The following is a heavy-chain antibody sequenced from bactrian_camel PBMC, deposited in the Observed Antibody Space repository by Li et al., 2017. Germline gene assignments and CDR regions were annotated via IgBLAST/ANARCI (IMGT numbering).Heavy chain of an antibody. D-gene: IGHD2*01. J-gene: IGHJ4*01. V-gene: IGHV3S55*01. CDR3: AASGGLARSGGYCEGRRGYRY. CDR2: FSSEGKT. Sequence: HVQLVESGGGSVQAGGSLRLSCTASGFTVDESDMSWYRQAPGNECEMVSSFSSEGKTTYADSVKGRFTISKDSAQRTLYLQMNSLKSEDTAMYYCAASGGLARSGGYCEGRRGYRYWGQGTQVTVS. CDR1: GFTVDESD.